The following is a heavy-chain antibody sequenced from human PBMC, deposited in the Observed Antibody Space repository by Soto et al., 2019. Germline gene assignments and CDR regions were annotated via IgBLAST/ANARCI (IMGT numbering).Heavy chain of an antibody. J-gene: IGHJ6*02. V-gene: IGHV4-38-2*01. Sequence: PSETLSLTCAVSGCSFSGDYCWGWLRQPRGKGLEWIGIIYHRGSTYYTPSLKSRVTISVDTSKNQFSLKLNSVTAADTAVYYCARRRRQELDVWVQGPLVT. CDR2: IYHRGST. D-gene: IGHD1-26*01. CDR1: GCSFSGDYC. CDR3: ARRRRQELDV.